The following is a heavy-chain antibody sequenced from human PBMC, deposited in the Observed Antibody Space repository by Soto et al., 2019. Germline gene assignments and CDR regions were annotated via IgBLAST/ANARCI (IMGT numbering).Heavy chain of an antibody. V-gene: IGHV3-15*01. CDR3: TTGRYTFGLDS. CDR1: GITFSDAW. J-gene: IGHJ4*02. Sequence: EVKLVESGGGLIKPGGSLRLSCAASGITFSDAWMTWVRQVPGKGLEWVGSFTSIADAGTTTYAAPVKGRFSISRDDSNSTLFLQMNSLKIEDTAVYYCTTGRYTFGLDSWGQGILVTVSS. D-gene: IGHD3-16*01. CDR2: FTSIADAGTT.